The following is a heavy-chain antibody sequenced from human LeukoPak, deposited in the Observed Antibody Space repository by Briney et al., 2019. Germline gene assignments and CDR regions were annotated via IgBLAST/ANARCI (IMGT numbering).Heavy chain of an antibody. D-gene: IGHD6-19*01. Sequence: ASVKVSCKVSGYTLTELSMHWVRQAPGKGLEWMGGFDPEDGETIYAQKFQGRVTMTEDTSTDTAYMELSSLRSEDTAVYYCATVFLAGTLYYYYYGMDVWGQGTTVTVSS. CDR2: FDPEDGET. V-gene: IGHV1-24*01. CDR3: ATVFLAGTLYYYYYGMDV. CDR1: GYTLTELS. J-gene: IGHJ6*02.